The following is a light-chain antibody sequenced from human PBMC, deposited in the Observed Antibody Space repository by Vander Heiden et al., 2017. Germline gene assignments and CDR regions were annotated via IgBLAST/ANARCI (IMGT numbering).Light chain of an antibody. CDR2: DVS. CDR1: SSDVGGYNY. CDR3: SSYTSSSTLGV. J-gene: IGLJ1*01. Sequence: QSALTQPASVSGSPGQSIPISCTGTSSDVGGYNYVSWYQQHPGKAPKLMIYDVSNRPSGVSNRFSGSKSGNTASLTISGLQAEDGADYYCSSYTSSSTLGVFGTGTKVTVL. V-gene: IGLV2-14*03.